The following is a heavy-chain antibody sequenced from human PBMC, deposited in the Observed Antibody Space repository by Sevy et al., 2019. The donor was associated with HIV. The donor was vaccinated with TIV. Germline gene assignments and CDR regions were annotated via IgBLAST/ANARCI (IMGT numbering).Heavy chain of an antibody. D-gene: IGHD1-26*01. J-gene: IGHJ4*02. CDR1: GGSITSLY. V-gene: IGHV4-59*08. CDR2: IYYNGHI. CDR3: AGENAWGRGYS. Sequence: SETLSLTCTVSGGSITSLYWNWIRQPPGKGLEWIANIYYNGHINYNPSLQSRVTLSLDTSKNQFSLRLSCVTAADTAMYYCAGENAWGRGYSWGQGTLVTVSS.